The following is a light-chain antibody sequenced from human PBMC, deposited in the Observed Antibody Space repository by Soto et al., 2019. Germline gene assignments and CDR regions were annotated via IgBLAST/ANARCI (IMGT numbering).Light chain of an antibody. V-gene: IGKV1-39*01. CDR1: QSISRH. CDR2: IAS. CDR3: PQSYSTPLT. Sequence: DIQVTQSPSSLSASVGDRVTITCRASQSISRHLNWYQQKPGKAPKILINIASSLQSGVPSRFSGSGSGTDFTLTISILQPEDFATYYCPQSYSTPLTFGGGTKVDIK. J-gene: IGKJ4*01.